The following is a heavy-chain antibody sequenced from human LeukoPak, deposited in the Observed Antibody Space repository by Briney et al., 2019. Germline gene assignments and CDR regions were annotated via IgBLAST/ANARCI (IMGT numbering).Heavy chain of an antibody. CDR2: IRSKANSYAT. V-gene: IGHV3-73*01. CDR1: GFTFSGSA. CDR3: TSQNYYDEGWFDP. D-gene: IGHD3-22*01. J-gene: IGHJ5*02. Sequence: GGSLRLSCAASGFTFSGSAMHWVRQASGKGLEWVGRIRSKANSYATAYAASVKGRFTISRDDSKNTACLQMNSLKTEDTAVYYCTSQNYYDEGWFDPWGQGTLVTVSS.